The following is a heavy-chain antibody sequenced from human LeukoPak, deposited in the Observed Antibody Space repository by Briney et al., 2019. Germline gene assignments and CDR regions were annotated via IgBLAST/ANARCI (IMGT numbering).Heavy chain of an antibody. Sequence: GGSLRLSCVATGFTFDEHTIHWVRQRPGKGLEWVSLITWEGFAFYGDSVKGRFTVSRDRKENSVFLQMNSLNPEDSAVYFCVRDALPHCASSSCYQFDYWGQGTLVTVSS. V-gene: IGHV3-43*01. D-gene: IGHD2-2*01. J-gene: IGHJ4*02. CDR1: GFTFDEHT. CDR2: ITWEGFA. CDR3: VRDALPHCASSSCYQFDY.